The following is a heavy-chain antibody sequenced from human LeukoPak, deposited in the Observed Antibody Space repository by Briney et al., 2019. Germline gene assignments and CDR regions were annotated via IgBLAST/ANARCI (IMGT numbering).Heavy chain of an antibody. D-gene: IGHD6-19*01. CDR2: IIPIFGTA. CDR1: GYTFTSYA. J-gene: IGHJ6*02. CDR3: ARDHGQWLVQHWVYYYGMDV. V-gene: IGHV1-69*13. Sequence: SVKVSCKASGYTFTSYAMNWVRQAPGQGLEWMGGIIPIFGTANYAQKFQGRVTITADESTSTAYMELSSLRSEDTAVYYCARDHGQWLVQHWVYYYGMDVWGQGTTVTVSS.